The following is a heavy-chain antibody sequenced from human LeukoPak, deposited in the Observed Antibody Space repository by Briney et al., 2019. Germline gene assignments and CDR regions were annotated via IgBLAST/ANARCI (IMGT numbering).Heavy chain of an antibody. Sequence: ASVKVSCKASGYTFTGYYMHWVRQAAGQGLEWMGWINPNSGGTNYAQKGQGRVTMTRDTSISTAYMELSRLRSDDTAVYYCARVGENGDYFDYWGQGTLVTVSS. J-gene: IGHJ4*02. CDR2: INPNSGGT. CDR1: GYTFTGYY. V-gene: IGHV1-2*02. D-gene: IGHD4-17*01. CDR3: ARVGENGDYFDY.